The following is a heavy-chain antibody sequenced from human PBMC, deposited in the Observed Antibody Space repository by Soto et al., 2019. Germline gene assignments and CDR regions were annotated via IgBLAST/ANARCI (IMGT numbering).Heavy chain of an antibody. Sequence: QVQLVESGGGVVQPGTSLRLSCVVSGLSFRDSGMHWVRQAPGKGLEWVAVISFDGSERHYRDSVKGRFSISRDNSRNTVYLQMYSLSGGVYGVYYCANRKDGVRYDYGMDVWGQGSTVTVSS. D-gene: IGHD3-22*01. CDR3: ANRKDGVRYDYGMDV. J-gene: IGHJ6*02. CDR1: GLSFRDSG. CDR2: ISFDGSER. V-gene: IGHV3-30*18.